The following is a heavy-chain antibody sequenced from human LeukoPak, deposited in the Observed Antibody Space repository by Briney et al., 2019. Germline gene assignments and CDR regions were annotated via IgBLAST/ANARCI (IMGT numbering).Heavy chain of an antibody. CDR1: GYTFPRYD. CDR3: ARVRGITMVRRNQYYFDY. CDR2: MNPHSCNK. J-gene: IGHJ4*02. Sequence: ASVKVFRKASGYTFPRYDINWVRQASAQGLEGMGYMNPHSCNKGCAQKFQDRHTVPRHTPTNTPCVALSSQRSEDTAVYYCARVRGITMVRRNQYYFDYWGQGTLVTVSS. D-gene: IGHD3-10*01. V-gene: IGHV1-8*01.